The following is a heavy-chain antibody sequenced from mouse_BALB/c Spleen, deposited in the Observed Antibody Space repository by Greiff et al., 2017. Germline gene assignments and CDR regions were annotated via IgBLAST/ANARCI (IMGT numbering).Heavy chain of an antibody. D-gene: IGHD4-1*01. J-gene: IGHJ3*01. Sequence: EVKLEESGPGLVKPSQSLSLTCSVTGYSITSGYYWNWIRQFPGNKLEWMGYISYDGSNNYNPSLKNRISITRDTSKNQFFLKLNSVTTEDTATYYCASLTGTVTWFAYWGQGTLVTVSA. CDR2: ISYDGSN. V-gene: IGHV3-6*02. CDR3: ASLTGTVTWFAY. CDR1: GYSITSGYY.